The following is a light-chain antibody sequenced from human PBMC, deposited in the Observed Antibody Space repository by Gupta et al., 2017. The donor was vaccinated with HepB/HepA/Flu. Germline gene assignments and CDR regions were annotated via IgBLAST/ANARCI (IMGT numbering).Light chain of an antibody. J-gene: IGKJ4*01. V-gene: IGKV1-12*01. Sequence: DIQMTQSPSSVSASVGDRVTITCRASQAISNWLAWYQQKPRKVPKLLIYAASSLQSGVSSRFSGSGSGTDFTLTISSLQLEDFATYYCQQANSFPRTFGGGTRVEIK. CDR1: QAISNW. CDR3: QQANSFPRT. CDR2: AAS.